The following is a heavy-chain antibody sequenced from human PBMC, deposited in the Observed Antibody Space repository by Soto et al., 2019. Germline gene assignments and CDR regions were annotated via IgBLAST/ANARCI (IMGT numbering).Heavy chain of an antibody. V-gene: IGHV5-10-1*01. Sequence: GESLKISCKGSGYSFTSYWISWVRQMPGKGLEWMGRIDPSDSYTNYSPSFQGHVTISADKSISTAYLQWSSLKASDTAMYYCATTLLWFGESHYYYGMDVWGQGTTVTV. CDR1: GYSFTSYW. D-gene: IGHD3-10*01. J-gene: IGHJ6*02. CDR2: IDPSDSYT. CDR3: ATTLLWFGESHYYYGMDV.